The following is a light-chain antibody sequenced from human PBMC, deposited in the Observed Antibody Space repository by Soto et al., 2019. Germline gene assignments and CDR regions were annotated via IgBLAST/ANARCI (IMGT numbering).Light chain of an antibody. CDR2: KAS. Sequence: DIQMTQSPSTLSAFVGDRVTIICRASQSISSWLAWYQQKAGKAPKLLISKASNLDSGVPSRFSGSGSGTEFNLTISSLQPEDFATYYCQQYNSFIWTFGQGTKVDIK. V-gene: IGKV1-5*03. CDR1: QSISSW. J-gene: IGKJ1*01. CDR3: QQYNSFIWT.